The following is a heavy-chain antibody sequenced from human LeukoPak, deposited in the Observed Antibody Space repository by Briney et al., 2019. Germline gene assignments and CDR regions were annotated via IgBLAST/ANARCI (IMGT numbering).Heavy chain of an antibody. CDR2: INPNSGGT. V-gene: IGHV1-2*02. CDR3: ARDYGGNSGCDY. J-gene: IGHJ4*02. CDR1: GYTFTGYY. D-gene: IGHD4-23*01. Sequence: ASVKVSCKASGYTFTGYYMHWVRQAPGQGLEWMGWINPNSGGTNYAQKFQGRVTMTRDTSISTAYMELSRLRSDDTAVYYRARDYGGNSGCDYWGQGTLVTVSS.